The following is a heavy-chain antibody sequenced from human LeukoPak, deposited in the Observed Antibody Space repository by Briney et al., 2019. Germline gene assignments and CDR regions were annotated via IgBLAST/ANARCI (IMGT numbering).Heavy chain of an antibody. CDR3: ARGLGWGATIFDY. D-gene: IGHD1-26*01. Sequence: SETLSLTCTVSGDSITSYYWTWIRQPPGKGLEWIGYMYHSGTTSNNPSLKSRVTISVDTSKDQFSLKVRSVTAADTAVYYCARGLGWGATIFDYWGQGALVTVSS. V-gene: IGHV4-59*01. CDR2: MYHSGTT. J-gene: IGHJ4*02. CDR1: GDSITSYY.